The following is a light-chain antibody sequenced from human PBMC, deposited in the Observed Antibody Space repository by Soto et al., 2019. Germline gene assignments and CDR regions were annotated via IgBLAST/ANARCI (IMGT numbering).Light chain of an antibody. J-gene: IGKJ1*01. Sequence: DIPMTQSPSTLSAYVGDRVTITCRASQSISRWLAWYQQKPGKAPNVLIYDASSLESGVPSRFSGSGSETEFTLTISSLQPDDFATYYCQHQNGNFGQGTKVEIK. CDR3: QHQNGN. CDR1: QSISRW. CDR2: DAS. V-gene: IGKV1-5*01.